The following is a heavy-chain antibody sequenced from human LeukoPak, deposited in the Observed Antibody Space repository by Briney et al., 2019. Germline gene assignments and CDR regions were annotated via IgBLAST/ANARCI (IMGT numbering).Heavy chain of an antibody. Sequence: ASVKVSCKASGYTFTSYGINWVRQATGQGLEWMGWMNPNSGNTGYAQKFQGRVTMTRNTSISTAYMELSSLRSEDTAVYYCAVMGATTTRIDYWGQGTLVTVSS. CDR2: MNPNSGNT. CDR3: AVMGATTTRIDY. V-gene: IGHV1-8*01. D-gene: IGHD1-26*01. J-gene: IGHJ4*02. CDR1: GYTFTSYG.